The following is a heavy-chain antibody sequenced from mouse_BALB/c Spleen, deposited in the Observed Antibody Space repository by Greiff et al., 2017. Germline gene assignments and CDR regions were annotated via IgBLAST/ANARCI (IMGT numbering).Heavy chain of an antibody. D-gene: IGHD3-3*01. CDR3: ARDGDPAMDY. CDR1: GYTFTSYW. J-gene: IGHJ4*01. Sequence: QVHVKQSGAELARPGASVKLSCKASGYTFTSYWMQWVKQRPGQGLEWIGAIYPGDGDTRYTQKFKGKATLTADKSSSTAYMQLSSLASEDSAVYYCARDGDPAMDYWGQGTSVTVSS. V-gene: IGHV1-87*01. CDR2: IYPGDGDT.